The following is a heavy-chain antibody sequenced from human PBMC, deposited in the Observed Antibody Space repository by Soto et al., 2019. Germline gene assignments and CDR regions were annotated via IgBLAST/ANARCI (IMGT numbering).Heavy chain of an antibody. CDR2: IKSKTDGGTT. CDR1: GFTFSNAW. D-gene: IGHD3-22*01. J-gene: IGHJ4*01. V-gene: IGHV3-15*07. CDR3: TTDSYSTIIIVRFDY. Sequence: AGGSLRLSCAASGFTFSNAWINWVRQAPGKGLEWVGRIKSKTDGGTTDYAAPVKGRFAISRDDSNNMVYLQMNSLKIEDTAVYYCTTDSYSTIIIVRFDYWGHGTLVTLSS.